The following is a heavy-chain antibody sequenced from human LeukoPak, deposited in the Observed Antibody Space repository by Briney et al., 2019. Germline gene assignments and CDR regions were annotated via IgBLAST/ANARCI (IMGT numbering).Heavy chain of an antibody. CDR2: IYHNGNT. CDR3: ARDCSGGGCKGAFDI. Sequence: SETLSLTCAVSGGSISSGGYSWSWIRQPPGKGLEWIGYIYHNGNTYYNPSLESRVIISVDRSKNQFSLKLSSVTAADTAVYYCARDCSGGGCKGAFDIWGQGTMVTVSS. CDR1: GGSISSGGYS. D-gene: IGHD2-15*01. J-gene: IGHJ3*02. V-gene: IGHV4-30-2*01.